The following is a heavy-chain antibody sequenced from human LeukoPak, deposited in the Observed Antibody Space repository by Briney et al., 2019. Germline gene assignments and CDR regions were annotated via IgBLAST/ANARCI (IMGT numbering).Heavy chain of an antibody. D-gene: IGHD6-6*01. CDR3: ARSIAIYYYYGMDV. CDR2: ISYDGSNK. CDR1: GFTFSSYA. V-gene: IGHV3-30*04. J-gene: IGHJ6*02. Sequence: PGGSLRLSCAASGFTFSSYAMHWVRQAPGKGLEWVAVISYDGSNKYYADSVKGRFTISRDNSQNTLYLQMNSLRAEDTAVYYCARSIAIYYYYGMDVWGQGTTVTVSS.